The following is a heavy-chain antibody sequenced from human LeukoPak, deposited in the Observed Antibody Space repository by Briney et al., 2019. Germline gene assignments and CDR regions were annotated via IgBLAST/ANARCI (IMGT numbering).Heavy chain of an antibody. CDR3: ARFSGVGRNWGRDY. CDR1: GFTFSNYW. Sequence: GGSLRLSCAASGFTFSNYWMCWVRQIPGKGLEWVANIKQDGRETHYVDSVKGRFTISRDNSKNSLSLQMNSLRAEDTAVYYCARFSGVGRNWGRDYWGQGTLVTVSS. V-gene: IGHV3-7*05. J-gene: IGHJ4*02. CDR2: IKQDGRET. D-gene: IGHD3-16*01.